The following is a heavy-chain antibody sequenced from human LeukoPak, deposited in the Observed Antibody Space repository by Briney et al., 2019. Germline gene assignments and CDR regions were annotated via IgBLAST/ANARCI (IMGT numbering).Heavy chain of an antibody. D-gene: IGHD2-2*02. CDR2: ISSSSSYI. J-gene: IGHJ4*02. Sequence: GGSLRLSCAASGFTVSSNYMSWVRQAPGKGLEWVSSISSSSSYIYYADSVKGRFTISRDNAKNSLYLQMNSLRAEDTAVYYCARGLGPTAIITPVDYWGQGTLVTVSS. CDR3: ARGLGPTAIITPVDY. V-gene: IGHV3-21*01. CDR1: GFTVSSNY.